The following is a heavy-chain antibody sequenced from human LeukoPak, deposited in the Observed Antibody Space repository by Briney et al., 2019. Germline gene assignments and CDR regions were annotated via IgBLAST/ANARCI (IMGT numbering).Heavy chain of an antibody. J-gene: IGHJ4*02. V-gene: IGHV4-59*01. D-gene: IGHD5-24*01. CDR3: ARDRSNGYNLFDY. CDR1: GGSISTYH. Sequence: PSETLSLTCTVSGGSISTYHWSWIRQPPGKGLDWIGDIYYSGSTNYNPSLKSRVTISVDTSKNQFSLNLSSVTAADTAVYYCARDRSNGYNLFDYWGQGTLVTVSS. CDR2: IYYSGST.